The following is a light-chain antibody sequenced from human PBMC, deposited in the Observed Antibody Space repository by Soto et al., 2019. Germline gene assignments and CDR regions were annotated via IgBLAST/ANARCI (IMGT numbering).Light chain of an antibody. CDR2: TTS. Sequence: QTVVTQEPSLTVSPGGTVTLTCASSTGPVTSDYYPNWFQQKPGQAPRSLIYTTSNRQAWTPARFSGSLLGGKAALTLSGAQPEDEAEYFCLLYYGGADVFGTGTKLTVL. J-gene: IGLJ1*01. CDR3: LLYYGGADV. V-gene: IGLV7-43*01. CDR1: TGPVTSDYY.